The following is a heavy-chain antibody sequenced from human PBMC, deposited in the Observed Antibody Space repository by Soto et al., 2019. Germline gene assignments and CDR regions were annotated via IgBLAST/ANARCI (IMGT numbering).Heavy chain of an antibody. CDR2: IWNDGSKK. J-gene: IGHJ4*02. CDR3: AFQNSLSHTYYIDY. Sequence: QVQLVESGGGVVQPGRSLRLSCVASGFTFSSYGMHWVRQAPGRGLEWVAVIWNDGSKKYYADSVKGRFTIYRDNSKDTLYLQMDSLRAEDTAVYYCAFQNSLSHTYYIDYWGQGTLVTVSS. CDR1: GFTFSSYG. V-gene: IGHV3-33*01. D-gene: IGHD3-16*02.